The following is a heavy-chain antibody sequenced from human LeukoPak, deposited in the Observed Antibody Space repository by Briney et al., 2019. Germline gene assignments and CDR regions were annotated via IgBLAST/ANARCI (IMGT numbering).Heavy chain of an antibody. CDR3: AKDRAWLRFDD. CDR1: GFTFSSYG. CDR2: ISGSGGST. V-gene: IGHV3-23*01. J-gene: IGHJ4*02. D-gene: IGHD5-18*01. Sequence: GGSLRLSCAASGFTFSSYGMSWVRQAPGKGLEWVSAISGSGGSTYYADSVKGRFTISRDNSKNTLYLQMNNLRAEDTAVYCCAKDRAWLRFDDWGQGILVTVSS.